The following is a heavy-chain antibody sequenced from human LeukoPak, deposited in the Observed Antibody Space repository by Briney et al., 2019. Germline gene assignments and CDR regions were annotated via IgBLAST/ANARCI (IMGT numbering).Heavy chain of an antibody. CDR2: IQNNGNNK. J-gene: IGHJ4*02. V-gene: IGHV3-30*02. D-gene: IGHD6-13*01. CDR3: AKVDSSSWGIFDY. CDR1: GFTFSNFG. Sequence: GGSLRLSYTASGFTFSNFGMHWVRQAPGKGLEWVAFIQNNGNNKYYADSVKGRFNISRDNSKNTVYLQMNSLRSEDTAVYFCAKVDSSSWGIFDYWGQGTLVAVSS.